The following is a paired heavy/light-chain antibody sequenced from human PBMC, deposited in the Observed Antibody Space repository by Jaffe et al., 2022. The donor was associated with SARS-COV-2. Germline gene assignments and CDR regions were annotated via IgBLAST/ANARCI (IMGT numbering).Heavy chain of an antibody. V-gene: IGHV3-49*05. CDR1: GFTFGDYT. D-gene: IGHD2-2*01. CDR2: IRSTLYGGTT. J-gene: IGHJ4*02. CDR3: SRGLGNVLVAVFDY. Sequence: DVQLVESGGDLIKPGRSLRLSCTASGFTFGDYTMSWFRQAPGKGLEWVGFIRSTLYGGTTEYATSVKGRFTISRDDPKSIAYLEMNSLRTEDTAVYFCSRGLGNVLVAVFDYWGQGALVTVSS.
Light chain of an antibody. CDR2: DVS. Sequence: QSALTQPRSVSGSPGQSVTISCTGTSSDVGAYKFVSWYQHHPGKAPKLIIKDVSWRLSGVPDRFSGSKSGNTASLTISGLHSEDEADYYCLSYVGNYAVVFGGGTKVTVL. V-gene: IGLV2-11*01. J-gene: IGLJ2*01. CDR3: LSYVGNYAVV. CDR1: SSDVGAYKF.